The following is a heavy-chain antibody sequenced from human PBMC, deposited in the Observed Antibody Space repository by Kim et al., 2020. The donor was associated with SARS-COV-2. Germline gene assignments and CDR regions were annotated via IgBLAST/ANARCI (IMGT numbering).Heavy chain of an antibody. CDR2: IYHSGST. CDR1: GRSISSSNW. CDR3: ASNRPDPYYYGMDV. V-gene: IGHV4-4*02. J-gene: IGHJ6*02. Sequence: SETLSLTCAVSGRSISSSNWWRWVRQPPGKGLQWIGEIYHSGSTNYNPSLKSRVTISVDKSKNQFSLKLSSVTAADTAVYYCASNRPDPYYYGMDVWGQETTVTVSS.